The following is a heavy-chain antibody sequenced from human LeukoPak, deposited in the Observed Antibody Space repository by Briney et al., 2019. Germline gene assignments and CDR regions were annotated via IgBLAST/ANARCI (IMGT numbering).Heavy chain of an antibody. CDR3: ARDPRRGGWYFFDY. V-gene: IGHV1-69*04. Sequence: VKVSCQASGGTFRSYAIRWVRQAPGQGLDWMGWIMPIRGIANYAQKMQGRVTITADKSTSTDYLELSSLTSEGTAVYCCARDPRRGGWYFFDYWGQGTLVTVSS. CDR1: GGTFRSYA. CDR2: IMPIRGIA. D-gene: IGHD6-19*01. J-gene: IGHJ4*02.